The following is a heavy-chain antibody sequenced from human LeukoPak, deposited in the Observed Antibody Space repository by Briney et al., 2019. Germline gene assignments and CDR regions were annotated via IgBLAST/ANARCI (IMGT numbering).Heavy chain of an antibody. Sequence: GGSLRLSCAASGFTFSGYAMSWVRQAPGKVLEWASAISGSGGSTYYADSVKGRFTISRDNSKNTLYLQMNSLRAEDTAVYYCAKGQSSGWYDFDYWGQGTLVTVSS. D-gene: IGHD6-19*01. CDR3: AKGQSSGWYDFDY. CDR1: GFTFSGYA. V-gene: IGHV3-23*01. J-gene: IGHJ4*02. CDR2: ISGSGGST.